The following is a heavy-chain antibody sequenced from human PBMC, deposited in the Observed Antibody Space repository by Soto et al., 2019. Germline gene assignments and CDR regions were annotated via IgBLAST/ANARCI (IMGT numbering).Heavy chain of an antibody. D-gene: IGHD2-2*03. CDR2: ISYDGRNR. CDR3: ARDLLDIGVAPAAKYYYYVMDV. Sequence: QVQLVESGGGVVQPGRSLRLSCAASGITFTSYAMYWVRQAPGKGLEWVAVISYDGRNRFYADSVKGRFTISRDISKNTLYLQMNSLRSEDTAVYYCARDLLDIGVAPAAKYYYYVMDVWGQGTTVTVSS. CDR1: GITFTSYA. J-gene: IGHJ6*02. V-gene: IGHV3-30*04.